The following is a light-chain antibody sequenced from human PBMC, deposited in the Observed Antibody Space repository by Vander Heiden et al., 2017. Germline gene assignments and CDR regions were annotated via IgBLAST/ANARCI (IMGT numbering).Light chain of an antibody. CDR1: SSNIGNNY. Sequence: SVLPHPPPVSAAPGQQVTSSCAGSSSNIGNNYVSWYQQLPGTAPKLLIYENNKRTSGIPDRFSGSKSGTSATLGITGLQTGDEADYYCGTWDSSLSGGVFGGGTKLTVL. J-gene: IGLJ3*02. CDR2: ENN. CDR3: GTWDSSLSGGV. V-gene: IGLV1-51*01.